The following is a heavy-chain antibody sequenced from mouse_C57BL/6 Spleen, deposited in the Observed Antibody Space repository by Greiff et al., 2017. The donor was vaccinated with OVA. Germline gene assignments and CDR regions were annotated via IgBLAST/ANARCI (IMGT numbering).Heavy chain of an antibody. CDR1: GYTFTSYW. V-gene: IGHV1-72*01. J-gene: IGHJ3*01. Sequence: VQLQQPGAELVKPGASVKLSCKASGYTFTSYWMHWVKQRPGLGLEWIGRIDPNSGGTKYNEKFKSKATLTVDKPSSTAYMQLSSLTSEDSAVYYCARERALWKGFAYWGQGTLVTVSA. D-gene: IGHD3-1*01. CDR2: IDPNSGGT. CDR3: ARERALWKGFAY.